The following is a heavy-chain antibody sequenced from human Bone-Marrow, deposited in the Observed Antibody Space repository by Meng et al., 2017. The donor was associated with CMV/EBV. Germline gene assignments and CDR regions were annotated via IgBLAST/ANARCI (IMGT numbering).Heavy chain of an antibody. Sequence: FKFDDYGMSWVRQVPGKGLEWVSGIKWNGSGTGYADSVKGRFTISRDNAKNSLYLQMNNLRAEDTAFYYCARDTYYYGSGSYSGFGPWGHGTLVTVSS. J-gene: IGHJ5*02. D-gene: IGHD3-10*01. CDR2: IKWNGSGT. CDR1: FKFDDYG. V-gene: IGHV3-20*03. CDR3: ARDTYYYGSGSYSGFGP.